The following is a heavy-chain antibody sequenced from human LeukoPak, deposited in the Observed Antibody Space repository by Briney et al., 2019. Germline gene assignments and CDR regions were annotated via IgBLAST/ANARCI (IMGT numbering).Heavy chain of an antibody. CDR3: ATVVARWGFFDY. CDR2: FDPEDGET. Sequence: GASVKVSCTVSGYTLTELSMHWVRQAPGKGLEWMGGFDPEDGETIYAQKFQGRVTMTEDTSTDTAYMELSSLRSEDTAVYYCATVVARWGFFDYWGQGTLVTVSS. D-gene: IGHD3-16*01. J-gene: IGHJ4*02. V-gene: IGHV1-24*01. CDR1: GYTLTELS.